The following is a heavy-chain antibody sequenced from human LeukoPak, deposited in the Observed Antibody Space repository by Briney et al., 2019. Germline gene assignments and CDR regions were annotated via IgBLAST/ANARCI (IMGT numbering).Heavy chain of an antibody. CDR2: IKSKADGGTT. Sequence: GGSLRLSCAASGFTFSDAWMSWVRQAPGKGLDWVGRIKSKADGGTTDYTAPVKGRFTISRDDSKNTLYLQINSLKTEDTAVYYCAGGGLDVGGQGTTVTVSS. D-gene: IGHD6-13*01. J-gene: IGHJ6*02. CDR3: AGGGLDV. V-gene: IGHV3-15*01. CDR1: GFTFSDAW.